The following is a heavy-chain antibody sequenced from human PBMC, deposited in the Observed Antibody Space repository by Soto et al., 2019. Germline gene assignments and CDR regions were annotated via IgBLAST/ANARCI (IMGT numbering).Heavy chain of an antibody. V-gene: IGHV3-23*01. D-gene: IGHD2-15*01. CDR2: ISGSGGNT. J-gene: IGHJ4*02. CDR1: GFTFSSYA. Sequence: GGSLRLSCAASGFTFSSYAMSWVRQAPGKGLEWVSAISGSGGNTYYADSVKGRFTISRDNSKNTMYLQMNSLRAEDTAVYSCAKVPRYCSGGSCFGGYYDYWGQGTLVTVSS. CDR3: AKVPRYCSGGSCFGGYYDY.